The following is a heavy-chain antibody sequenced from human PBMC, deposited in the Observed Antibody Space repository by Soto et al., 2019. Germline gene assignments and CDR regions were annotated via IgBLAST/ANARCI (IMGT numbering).Heavy chain of an antibody. CDR2: ISSGGTYI. V-gene: IGHV3-21*01. CDR1: GFIFSSYN. D-gene: IGHD3-10*01. J-gene: IGHJ4*02. CDR3: ARERWFGEAGFDY. Sequence: EVQLVESGGGLVKPGGSLRLSCAASGFIFSSYNMNWVRQAPGKGLGWVSCISSGGTYIYYADSVKGRLTISRDNAKNLVFLQMDSLRAEDTAVYYCARERWFGEAGFDYWGQGTLVTVSS.